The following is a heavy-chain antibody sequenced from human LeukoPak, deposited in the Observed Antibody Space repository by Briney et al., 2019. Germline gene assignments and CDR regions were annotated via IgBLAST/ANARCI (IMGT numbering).Heavy chain of an antibody. D-gene: IGHD6-13*01. J-gene: IGHJ4*02. CDR3: ASRGAAAGIVGAIDY. V-gene: IGHV4-34*01. CDR2: INHSGST. CDR1: GGSFSGYY. Sequence: SETLSLTCAVYGGSFSGYYWSWIRQPPGKGLEWIGEINHSGSTNYNPSLKSRVTISVDTSKNRLSLKLSSVTAADTAVYYCASRGAAAGIVGAIDYWGQGTLVTVSS.